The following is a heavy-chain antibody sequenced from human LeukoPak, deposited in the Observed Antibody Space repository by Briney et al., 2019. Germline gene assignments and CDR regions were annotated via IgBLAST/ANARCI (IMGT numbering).Heavy chain of an antibody. CDR3: ARDSCRGDCYPFDY. CDR1: GFTFSSYG. D-gene: IGHD2-21*02. CDR2: IWYDGNNK. V-gene: IGHV3-33*01. Sequence: PGRSLRLPCAASGFTFSSYGMHWVRQAPGKGLEWVAGIWYDGNNKYYADSVKGRFAISRDNSKNTLYVQMNSLRAEDTAVYYCARDSCRGDCYPFDYWGQGTLVTVSS. J-gene: IGHJ4*02.